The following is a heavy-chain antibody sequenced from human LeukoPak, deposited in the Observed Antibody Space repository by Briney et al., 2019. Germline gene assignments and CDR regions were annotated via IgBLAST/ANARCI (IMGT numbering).Heavy chain of an antibody. V-gene: IGHV3-23*01. CDR1: GFTFSSFA. D-gene: IGHD3-9*01. CDR2: VTGGGVSA. Sequence: GGSLRFSCTASGFTFSSFAMNWVRQAPGKGLEWVSSVTGGGVSAYYTDSVKGRFTISRDNSKNTLYLQMNGLRVEDTAIYYCARATGYDILTGYYYFDSWGQGALVTVSS. CDR3: ARATGYDILTGYYYFDS. J-gene: IGHJ4*02.